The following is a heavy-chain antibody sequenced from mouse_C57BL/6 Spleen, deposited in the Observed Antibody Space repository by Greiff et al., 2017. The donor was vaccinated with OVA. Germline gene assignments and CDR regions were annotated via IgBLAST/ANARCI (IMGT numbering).Heavy chain of an antibody. CDR3: ARPETGSWYFDV. Sequence: DVMLVESGGGLVKPGGSLKLSCAASGFTFSDYGMHWVRQAPEKGLEWVAYISSGSSTIYYADTVKGRFTISRDNAKNTLFLQMTSLRSEDTAMYYCARPETGSWYFDVWGTGTTVTVSS. D-gene: IGHD4-1*01. V-gene: IGHV5-17*01. CDR1: GFTFSDYG. CDR2: ISSGSSTI. J-gene: IGHJ1*03.